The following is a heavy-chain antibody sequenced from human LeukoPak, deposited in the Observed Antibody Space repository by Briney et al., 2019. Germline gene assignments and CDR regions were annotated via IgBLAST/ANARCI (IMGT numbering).Heavy chain of an antibody. CDR1: GFTFSSYG. D-gene: IGHD5-12*01. Sequence: PGGSLRLSCAASGFTFSSYGMHWVRQAPGKGLEWVAVISYDGSNKYYADSVKGRFTISRDNSKNTLYLQMNSLRAEDTAVYYCAKDYNSGYDPPGYWGQGTLVTVSS. CDR3: AKDYNSGYDPPGY. CDR2: ISYDGSNK. V-gene: IGHV3-30*18. J-gene: IGHJ4*02.